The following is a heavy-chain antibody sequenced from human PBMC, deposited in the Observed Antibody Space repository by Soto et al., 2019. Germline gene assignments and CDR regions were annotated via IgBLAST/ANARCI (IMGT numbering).Heavy chain of an antibody. J-gene: IGHJ6*02. CDR2: ISPYTGNT. V-gene: IGHV1-18*01. D-gene: IGHD3-16*01. Sequence: QVQLVQSGDEVKKPGASVKVSCKASGYIFVNYGIAWVRQAPGQGLEWMGWISPYTGNTHSATKVQGRLTMTTDNSMSTAYMDLGSLTSDDTAVYYCVMVDNYVTPTPQDVWGQGTTVTVSS. CDR3: VMVDNYVTPTPQDV. CDR1: GYIFVNYG.